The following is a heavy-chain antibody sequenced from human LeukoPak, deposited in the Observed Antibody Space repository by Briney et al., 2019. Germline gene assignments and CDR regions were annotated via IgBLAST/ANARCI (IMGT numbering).Heavy chain of an antibody. CDR2: IIPIFGAA. D-gene: IGHD2-8*01. J-gene: IGHJ4*02. CDR1: GGTFSSYA. Sequence: SSVKVSCKASGGTFSSYAISWVRQAPGQGLEWMGRIIPIFGAANYAQKFQGRVTITTDESTSTAYMELSSLRSEDTAVYYCASSRYCTNGVCSNYWGQGTLVTVSS. V-gene: IGHV1-69*05. CDR3: ASSRYCTNGVCSNY.